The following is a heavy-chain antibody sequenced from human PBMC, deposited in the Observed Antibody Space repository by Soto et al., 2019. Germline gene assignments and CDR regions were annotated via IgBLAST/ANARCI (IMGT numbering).Heavy chain of an antibody. Sequence: EVQLVESGGDLVQPGGSLRLSCAASGVSFSGYWMHWVRQAPGKGLVWLSRINSDGSRTNYADSVKGRFTISRDNAKNTVHLQMNSLTVEDTAVYYCARSCSNEQNWFDPWGQGTLVTVSS. CDR3: ARSCSNEQNWFDP. CDR1: GVSFSGYW. CDR2: INSDGSRT. D-gene: IGHD6-13*01. V-gene: IGHV3-74*01. J-gene: IGHJ5*02.